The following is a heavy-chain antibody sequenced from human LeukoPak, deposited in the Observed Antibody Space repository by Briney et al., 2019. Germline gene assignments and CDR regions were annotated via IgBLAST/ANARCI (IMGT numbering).Heavy chain of an antibody. CDR3: ASRSRSWPAEYYYYGMDV. CDR1: AGTFTSYA. V-gene: IGHV1-69*04. J-gene: IGHJ6*02. D-gene: IGHD6-13*01. CDR2: IIPILGIA. Sequence: ASVKVSCKASAGTFTSYAISWVRQAPGQGLEWMGRIIPILGIANYAQKFQGRVTITADKSTSTAYMELSSLRSEDTAVYYCASRSRSWPAEYYYYGMDVWGQGTTVTVSS.